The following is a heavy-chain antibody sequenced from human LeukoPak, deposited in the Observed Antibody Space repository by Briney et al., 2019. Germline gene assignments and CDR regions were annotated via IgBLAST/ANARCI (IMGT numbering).Heavy chain of an antibody. J-gene: IGHJ4*02. V-gene: IGHV3-48*02. D-gene: IGHD3-10*01. CDR1: GFTFSSYS. Sequence: GGSLRLSCAASGFTFSSYSMNWVRQAPGKGLEWVSYISSSSSTIYYADSVKGLFTISRDNAKNALYLQMNSLRDEDTAVYYCARNAGTPYYASGRDYWGQGPLVPVSS. CDR2: ISSSSSTI. CDR3: ARNAGTPYYASGRDY.